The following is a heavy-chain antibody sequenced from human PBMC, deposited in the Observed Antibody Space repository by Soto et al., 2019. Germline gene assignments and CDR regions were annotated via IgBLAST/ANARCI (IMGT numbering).Heavy chain of an antibody. CDR2: ISGSGGST. Sequence: PGGSLRLSCAASGFTFSSYAMSWVRQAPGKWLEWVSAISGSGGSTYYADSVKGRFTISRDNSKNTLYLQMNSLRAEDTAVYYCAKVREQWLDYNWFDPWGQGTLVTVSS. J-gene: IGHJ5*02. D-gene: IGHD6-19*01. CDR1: GFTFSSYA. CDR3: AKVREQWLDYNWFDP. V-gene: IGHV3-23*01.